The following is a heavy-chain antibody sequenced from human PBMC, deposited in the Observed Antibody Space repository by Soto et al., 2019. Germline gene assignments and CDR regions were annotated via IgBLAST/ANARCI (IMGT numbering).Heavy chain of an antibody. Sequence: APVKVSCKASGFTFTSSAVQWVRQARCQRLEWIGWIVVGSGNTNYAQKFQERVTITRDMSTSTAYMELSSLRSEDTAVYYCAAARYYYDSSGLNDYSGQGTLVTVS. CDR2: IVVGSGNT. CDR1: GFTFTSSA. CDR3: AAARYYYDSSGLNDY. D-gene: IGHD3-22*01. J-gene: IGHJ4*02. V-gene: IGHV1-58*01.